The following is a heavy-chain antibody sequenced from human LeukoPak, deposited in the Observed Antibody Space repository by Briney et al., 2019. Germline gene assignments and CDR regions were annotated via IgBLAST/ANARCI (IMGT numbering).Heavy chain of an antibody. J-gene: IGHJ4*02. V-gene: IGHV3-64D*06. CDR2: ISTNGGST. CDR3: VKGYSSGWSHFDY. Sequence: GGSLRLSCSASGFTFSNFVIHWVRRAPGKRLENVSGISTNGGSTYYADAVRGRAIISRDNSRNTLYLQMSSLRAEDTAVYYCVKGYSSGWSHFDYWGQGTLVIVSS. CDR1: GFTFSNFV. D-gene: IGHD6-19*01.